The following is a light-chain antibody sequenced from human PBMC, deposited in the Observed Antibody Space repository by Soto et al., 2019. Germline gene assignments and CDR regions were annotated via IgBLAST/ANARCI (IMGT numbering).Light chain of an antibody. V-gene: IGKV3-15*01. J-gene: IGKJ2*01. CDR2: TAS. CDR3: QQYHNWPPVT. CDR1: QSVSSK. Sequence: EIVMTQSPATLSVSPGESATLSCTASQSVSSKLAWYQHKPGQAPRLLLYTASTRATGIPARFSGSGSETEFTLTISGLQSEDVAVYYCQQYHNWPPVTFGQGTKLEIK.